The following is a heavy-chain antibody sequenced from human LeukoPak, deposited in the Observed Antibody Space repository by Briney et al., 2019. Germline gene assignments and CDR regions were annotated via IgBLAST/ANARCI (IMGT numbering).Heavy chain of an antibody. CDR2: IYPDGRT. CDR3: ARDPYGDYEPYFDY. D-gene: IGHD4-17*01. CDR1: GLIVSNNY. V-gene: IGHV3-53*01. J-gene: IGHJ4*02. Sequence: GGSLRLSCAASGLIVSNNYMSWVRQAPGKGLEWVSVIYPDGRTYYADSVKGRFTISRDNPKNTLYLQMNSLRAEDTAVYYCARDPYGDYEPYFDYWGQGTLVTVSS.